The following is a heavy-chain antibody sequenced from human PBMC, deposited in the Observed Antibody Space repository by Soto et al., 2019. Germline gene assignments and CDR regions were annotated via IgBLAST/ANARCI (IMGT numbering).Heavy chain of an antibody. V-gene: IGHV3-48*01. CDR1: GFTFSSYS. J-gene: IGHJ6*03. D-gene: IGHD1-1*01. CDR3: ARGRRTTLGYYYYYMDV. CDR2: ISSSSSTI. Sequence: GGSLRLSCAASGFTFSSYSMNWVRQAPGKGLEWVSYISSSSSTIYYADSVKGRFTISRDNAKNSLYLQMNSLRAEDTAVYYSARGRRTTLGYYYYYMDVWGKGTTVTVSS.